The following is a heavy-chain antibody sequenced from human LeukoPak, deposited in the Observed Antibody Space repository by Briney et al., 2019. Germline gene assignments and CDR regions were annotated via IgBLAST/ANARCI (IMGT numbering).Heavy chain of an antibody. D-gene: IGHD2-2*02. CDR1: GFTFSSYA. V-gene: IGHV3-30-3*01. CDR2: ISYDGSNE. CDR3: ARATQYRCSSTSCYIDY. Sequence: GGSLRLSCAASGFTFSSYAMHWVRQAPGKGLEWVAVISYDGSNEYYADSVKGRFTISRDNAKNSLYLQMNSLRAEDTAVYYCARATQYRCSSTSCYIDYWGQGTLVTVSS. J-gene: IGHJ4*02.